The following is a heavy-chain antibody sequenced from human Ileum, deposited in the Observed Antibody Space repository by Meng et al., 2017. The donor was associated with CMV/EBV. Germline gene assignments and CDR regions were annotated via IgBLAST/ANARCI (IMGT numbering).Heavy chain of an antibody. Sequence: ASVKVSCKASGYTFTGYYMHWVRQAPGQGLEWMGIINPSGGSTSYAQKFQGRVTMTRDTSTSTVYMELSSLRSEDTAVYYCARDGGRENYFDYWGQGTLVTVSS. CDR1: GYTFTGYY. D-gene: IGHD1-26*01. CDR3: ARDGGRENYFDY. V-gene: IGHV1-46*01. J-gene: IGHJ4*02. CDR2: INPSGGST.